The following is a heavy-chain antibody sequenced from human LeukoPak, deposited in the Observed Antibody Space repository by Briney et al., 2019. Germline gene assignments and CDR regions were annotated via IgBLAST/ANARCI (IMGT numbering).Heavy chain of an antibody. CDR2: IYHSGST. CDR1: GGSISSGGYS. Sequence: SETLSLTCAVSGGSISSGGYSWSWIRQPPGKGLEWIGYIYHSGSTYYNPPLKSRVTISVDRSKNQFSLKLSSVTAADTAVYYCASSSGGSNLGIDYWGQGTLVTVSS. CDR3: ASSSGGSNLGIDY. V-gene: IGHV4-30-2*01. J-gene: IGHJ4*02. D-gene: IGHD2-15*01.